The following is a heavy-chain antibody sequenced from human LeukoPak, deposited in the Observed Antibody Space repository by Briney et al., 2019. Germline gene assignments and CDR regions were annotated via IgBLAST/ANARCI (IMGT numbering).Heavy chain of an antibody. CDR1: GFTFSSYA. CDR2: ISYDGSNK. J-gene: IGHJ2*01. CDR3: ARTGYSSSWVLLHWYFDL. V-gene: IGHV3-30-3*01. Sequence: QPGRSLRLSCAASGFTFSSYAMHWVRQAPGKGLEWVAVISYDGSNKYYADSVKGRFTISRDNSKNTLYLQMNSLRAEDTAVYYCARTGYSSSWVLLHWYFDLWGRGTLVTVSS. D-gene: IGHD6-13*01.